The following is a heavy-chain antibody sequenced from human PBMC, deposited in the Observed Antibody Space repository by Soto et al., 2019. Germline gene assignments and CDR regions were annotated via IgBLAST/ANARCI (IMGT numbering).Heavy chain of an antibody. Sequence: QVQLVESGGGVVQPGRSLRLSCAASGFTFSSYALHWVRQAPGKGLEWVAVISYDGSSKYYADSVKGRFTISGDNSKNXRYLQMNSLRAEDTAVYYCARDGGGGYDTFDAFDIWGQGTMVTVSS. J-gene: IGHJ3*02. V-gene: IGHV3-30-3*01. CDR3: ARDGGGGYDTFDAFDI. CDR1: GFTFSSYA. CDR2: ISYDGSSK. D-gene: IGHD3-16*01.